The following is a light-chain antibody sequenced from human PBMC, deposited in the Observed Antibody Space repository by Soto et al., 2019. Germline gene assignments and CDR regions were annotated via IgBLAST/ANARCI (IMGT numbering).Light chain of an antibody. CDR1: QSVSSN. J-gene: IGKJ1*01. CDR3: QQYNNWPLYT. CDR2: GAP. Sequence: EIVMTQSPATLSVSPGERATLSCRASQSVSSNLAWYQQKPGQAPRLLIYGAPTRATGIPARFSGSGSGTDFTLTISSLQSEDFAVYYCQQYNNWPLYTFGQGTKVEIK. V-gene: IGKV3-15*01.